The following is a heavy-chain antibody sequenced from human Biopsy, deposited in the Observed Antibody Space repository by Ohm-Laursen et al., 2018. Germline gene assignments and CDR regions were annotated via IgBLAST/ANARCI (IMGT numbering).Heavy chain of an antibody. CDR2: MIPNSGKT. CDR1: GYSFTTYD. J-gene: IGHJ5*02. D-gene: IGHD6-6*01. Sequence: SSVKVSCKASGYSFTTYDVNWVRQARGQGLEWMGWMIPNSGKTGYAQRFQGRVTLTMNTSIGTAYMELSGLRSEDTAVYYCARGSPRRISIFEASIYWFDTWGQGTLVTVSS. V-gene: IGHV1-8*01. CDR3: ARGSPRRISIFEASIYWFDT.